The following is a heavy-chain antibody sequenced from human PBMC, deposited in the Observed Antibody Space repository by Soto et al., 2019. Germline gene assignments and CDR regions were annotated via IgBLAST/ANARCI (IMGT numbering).Heavy chain of an antibody. V-gene: IGHV1-46*01. Sequence: QVQLVQSGAEVKKPGASVKVSCKASGYTFSSYYMHWVRQAPGQGLEWMGIINPSGGSTSYAQKFQGGVTMTRDTSTSTVYMELSSLRSEDTAVYYCARGYSGSWYSDWFDPWGQGTQVTVSS. CDR2: INPSGGST. CDR1: GYTFSSYY. D-gene: IGHD6-13*01. CDR3: ARGYSGSWYSDWFDP. J-gene: IGHJ5*02.